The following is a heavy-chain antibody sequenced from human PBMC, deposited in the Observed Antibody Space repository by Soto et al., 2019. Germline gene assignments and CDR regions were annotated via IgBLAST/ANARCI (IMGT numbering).Heavy chain of an antibody. D-gene: IGHD2-8*01. Sequence: LRLSCAASGFSVGGNHLTWVRQAPGKGLEWVAVIHTSGGTYYADSVQGRFTISRDNSKNTVYLQMNSLRVGDTAMYFCARGVNDDSWGQGTLVTVSS. J-gene: IGHJ4*02. V-gene: IGHV3-53*01. CDR3: ARGVNDDS. CDR2: IHTSGGT. CDR1: GFSVGGNH.